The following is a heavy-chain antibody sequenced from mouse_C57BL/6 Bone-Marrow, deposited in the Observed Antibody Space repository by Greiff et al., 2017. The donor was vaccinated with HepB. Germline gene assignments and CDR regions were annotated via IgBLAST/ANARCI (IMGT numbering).Heavy chain of an antibody. J-gene: IGHJ4*01. CDR1: GFTFSSYA. V-gene: IGHV5-9-1*02. CDR2: ISSGGDYI. CDR3: TREIGDDYYAMDY. Sequence: EVKLVESGEGLVKPGGSLKLSCAASGFTFSSYAMSWVRQTPEKRLEWVAYISSGGDYIYYADTVKGRFTISRDNARNTLYLQMSSLKSEDTAMYYCTREIGDDYYAMDYWGQGTSVTVSS. D-gene: IGHD2-14*01.